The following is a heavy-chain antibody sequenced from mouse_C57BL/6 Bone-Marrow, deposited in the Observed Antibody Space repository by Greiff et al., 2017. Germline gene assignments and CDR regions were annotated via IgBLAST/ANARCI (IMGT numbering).Heavy chain of an antibody. D-gene: IGHD1-1*01. Sequence: VQLQQSGAELARPGASVKMSCKASGYTFTSYTMHWVKQRPGQGLEWIGYINPSSGYTKYNQKFKDKATLTADKSSSTAYMQLSSLTSEDSAVYYCARYHYGSSYGDWGQGTTLTVSS. V-gene: IGHV1-4*01. CDR3: ARYHYGSSYGD. CDR1: GYTFTSYT. CDR2: INPSSGYT. J-gene: IGHJ2*01.